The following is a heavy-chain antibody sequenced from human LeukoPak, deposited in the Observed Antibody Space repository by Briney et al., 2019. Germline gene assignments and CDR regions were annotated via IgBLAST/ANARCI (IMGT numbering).Heavy chain of an antibody. CDR1: GFTFIDYD. CDR2: IGIRGDT. CDR3: ARGGIQVSGIDEFDY. Sequence: PGGSLRLSCAASGFTFIDYDMHWVSQDVGNGLEWVSAIGIRGDTHYSGSVKGRFTISRENAESSLYLQMNSLRAEDTAVYYCARGGIQVSGIDEFDYWGQGTLVTVSS. D-gene: IGHD6-19*01. J-gene: IGHJ4*02. V-gene: IGHV3-13*01.